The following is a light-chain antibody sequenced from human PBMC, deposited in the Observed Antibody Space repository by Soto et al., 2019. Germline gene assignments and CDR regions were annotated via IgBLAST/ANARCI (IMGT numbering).Light chain of an antibody. CDR1: HNIASS. Sequence: DIQMTQSPSTLSASVGDRVTITCRASHNIASSLAWYQQKPGKAPKLLIYKASSLEGGVPSRFSGSGSGTEFTHTISRQQPDRFGTYYRQQYYIAWTFGRGTKVEV. V-gene: IGKV1-5*03. CDR2: KAS. CDR3: QQYYIAWT. J-gene: IGKJ1*01.